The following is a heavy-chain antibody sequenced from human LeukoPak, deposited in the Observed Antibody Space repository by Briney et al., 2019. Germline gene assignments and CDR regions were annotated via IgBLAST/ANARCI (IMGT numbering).Heavy chain of an antibody. CDR1: GGTFTTYS. D-gene: IGHD4-11*01. CDR2: IIPVSGTT. CDR3: AREDFTNYLNNAFDI. J-gene: IGHJ3*02. Sequence: ASVKVSCRASGGTFTTYSISWVRQAPGQGLEWLGNIIPVSGTTDYAQKFQDRVTITTDESTRTTCLELSSLRSDDTAVYYCAREDFTNYLNNAFDIWGQGTMVTVSS. V-gene: IGHV1-69*05.